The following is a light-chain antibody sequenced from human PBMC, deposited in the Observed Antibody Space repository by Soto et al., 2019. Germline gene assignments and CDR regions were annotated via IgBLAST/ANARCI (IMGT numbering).Light chain of an antibody. J-gene: IGKJ1*01. CDR1: QSISTY. CDR3: QQRNNWPPWT. Sequence: EIVLTQSPATLSLSPGERATLSCRASQSISTYLAWYQQKPGQAPRLLIYDASNRATGVPARFSGSGSGTDFTLTISSLEPEDFAVYYGQQRNNWPPWTFGQGTKVEIK. CDR2: DAS. V-gene: IGKV3-11*01.